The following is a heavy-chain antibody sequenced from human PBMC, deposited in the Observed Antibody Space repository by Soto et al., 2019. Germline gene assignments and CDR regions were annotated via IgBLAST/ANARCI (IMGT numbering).Heavy chain of an antibody. J-gene: IGHJ6*02. V-gene: IGHV3-23*01. D-gene: IGHD6-19*01. CDR2: ISGSGGST. CDR1: GFILSSYA. Sequence: GGSLRLSCAASGFILSSYAMSWVRQTPGKGLEWVSAISGSGGSTYYADSVKGRFTISRDNSKNTLLLQMNSLRAEDTAVYFCAKDQFGDSSGWYGYGMDVWGQGTTVTV. CDR3: AKDQFGDSSGWYGYGMDV.